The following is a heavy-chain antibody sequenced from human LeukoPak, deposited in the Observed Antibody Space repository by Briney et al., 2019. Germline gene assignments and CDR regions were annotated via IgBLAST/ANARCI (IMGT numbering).Heavy chain of an antibody. Sequence: PSETLSLTCTVSGGSISSSTYYWGWVRQPPGKGLEWIGSIYYSGSTYYNPSLQSRVTISVDTSRNQFSLKLSSVTAADTTVYYCARHYFESSGFYQPPGYWGQGTLVTVSS. CDR1: GGSISSSTYY. V-gene: IGHV4-39*01. D-gene: IGHD3-22*01. J-gene: IGHJ4*02. CDR2: IYYSGST. CDR3: ARHYFESSGFYQPPGY.